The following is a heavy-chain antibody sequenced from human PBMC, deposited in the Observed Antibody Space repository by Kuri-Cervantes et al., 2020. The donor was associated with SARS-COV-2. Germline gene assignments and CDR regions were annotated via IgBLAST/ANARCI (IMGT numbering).Heavy chain of an antibody. V-gene: IGHV4-39*01. D-gene: IGHD3-16*02. CDR2: IYYSGST. Sequence: SETLSLTCTVSGGSISSSSYYWGWIRQPPGKGLEWIGSIYYSGSTYYSPSLKSRVTISVDTSKNQFSLKLSSVTAADTAVYYCARHEVLITFGGVIVSYFDYWGQGTLVTVSS. CDR3: ARHEVLITFGGVIVSYFDY. CDR1: GGSISSSSYY. J-gene: IGHJ4*02.